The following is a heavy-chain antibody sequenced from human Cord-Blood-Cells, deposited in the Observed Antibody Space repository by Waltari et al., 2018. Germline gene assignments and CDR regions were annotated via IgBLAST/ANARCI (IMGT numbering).Heavy chain of an antibody. Sequence: QLQLQESGPGLVKPSETLSLTCTVPGGSISSSSDYWGGIRQPPGKGLEWIGSIYYSGSTYYNPSLKSRVTISVDTSKNQFSLKLSSVTAADTAVYYCARRQLTGTTPGGAFDIWGQGTMVTVSS. J-gene: IGHJ3*02. D-gene: IGHD1-20*01. CDR3: ARRQLTGTTPGGAFDI. CDR2: IYYSGST. V-gene: IGHV4-39*07. CDR1: GGSISSSSDY.